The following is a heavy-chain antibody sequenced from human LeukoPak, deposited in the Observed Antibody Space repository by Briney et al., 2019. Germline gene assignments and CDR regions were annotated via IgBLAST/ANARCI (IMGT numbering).Heavy chain of an antibody. V-gene: IGHV3-15*07. CDR1: GFTFSNAW. J-gene: IGHJ4*02. CDR3: TTDLGWYGDYVVY. CDR2: IKSKTDGGTT. Sequence: GGSLRLSCAASGFTFSNAWMNWVRQAPGKGLEWVGRIKSKTDGGTTDYAAPVKGRFTISRDDSKNTLYLQMNSLKTEDTAVYYCTTDLGWYGDYVVYWGQGTLVTVSS. D-gene: IGHD6-19*01.